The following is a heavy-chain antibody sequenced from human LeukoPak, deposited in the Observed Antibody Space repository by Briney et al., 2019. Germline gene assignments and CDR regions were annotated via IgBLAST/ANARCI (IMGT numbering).Heavy chain of an antibody. CDR1: GGSFSGYY. V-gene: IGHV4-34*01. Sequence: PSETLSLTCAVYGGSFSGYYWSWIRQPPGKGLEWIGEINHSGSTNYNPSLKSRVTISVDTSKNHFSLRLSSVTAAGTAVYYCARRAGAAIGDWFDPWGQGTLDTVSS. D-gene: IGHD2-2*01. J-gene: IGHJ5*02. CDR2: INHSGST. CDR3: ARRAGAAIGDWFDP.